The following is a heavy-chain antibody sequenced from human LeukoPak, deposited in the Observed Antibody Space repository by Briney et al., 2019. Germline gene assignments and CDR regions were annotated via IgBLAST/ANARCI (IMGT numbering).Heavy chain of an antibody. CDR3: ASFLYFWSGYYPAGWFDP. CDR2: IYYSGST. D-gene: IGHD3-3*01. J-gene: IGHJ5*02. V-gene: IGHV4-59*01. Sequence: SETLSLTCTVSGGSISSYYWSWIRQPPGQGLEWIGYIYYSGSTNYNPSLKSRVTISVDTSKNQFSLKLSSVTAADTAVYYCASFLYFWSGYYPAGWFDPWGQGTLVTVSS. CDR1: GGSISSYY.